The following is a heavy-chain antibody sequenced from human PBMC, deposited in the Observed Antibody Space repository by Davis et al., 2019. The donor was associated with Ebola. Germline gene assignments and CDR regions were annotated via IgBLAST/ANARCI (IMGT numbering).Heavy chain of an antibody. J-gene: IGHJ4*02. CDR1: GFSLSTSGVG. V-gene: IGHV2-5*02. D-gene: IGHD2-15*01. Sequence: SGPTLVIPTQTLTPICTFSGFSLSTSGVGVGWIRQPPGKALEWLALIYWDDDKRYSPPLKSRLIITKDTSKNQVVLTMTNMDPVDTATYYCAHKVALVVAATPFDYWGQGTLVTVSS. CDR3: AHKVALVVAATPFDY. CDR2: IYWDDDK.